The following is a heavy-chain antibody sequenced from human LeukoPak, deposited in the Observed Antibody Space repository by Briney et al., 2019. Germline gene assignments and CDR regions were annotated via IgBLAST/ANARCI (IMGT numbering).Heavy chain of an antibody. CDR3: ARTIAAAGSLVWFDP. D-gene: IGHD6-13*01. J-gene: IGHJ5*02. CDR1: GYTFTSYY. Sequence: ASVKVSCKASGYTFTSYYMHWVRQAPGQGLELMGIINPSGGSTSYAQKFQGRVTMTRDTSTSTVYMELSSLRSEDTAVYYCARTIAAAGSLVWFDPWGQGTLVTVSS. CDR2: INPSGGST. V-gene: IGHV1-46*01.